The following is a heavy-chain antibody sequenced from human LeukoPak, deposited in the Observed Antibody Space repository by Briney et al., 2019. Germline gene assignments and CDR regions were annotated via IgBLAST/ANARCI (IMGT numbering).Heavy chain of an antibody. Sequence: GGSLRLSCAASGFTFSSYWMTWVRQAPGKGLEWVANTKQDGSEKYYVDSVKGRFTISRDNAKNSLYLQMNSLRAEDTAVYYCATSLGTMVFDYWGQGTLVTVSS. CDR2: TKQDGSEK. CDR3: ATSLGTMVFDY. V-gene: IGHV3-7*01. J-gene: IGHJ4*02. D-gene: IGHD4/OR15-4a*01. CDR1: GFTFSSYW.